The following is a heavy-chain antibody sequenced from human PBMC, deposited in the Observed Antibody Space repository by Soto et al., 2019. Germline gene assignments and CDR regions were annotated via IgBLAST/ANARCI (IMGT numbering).Heavy chain of an antibody. D-gene: IGHD1-20*01. CDR2: IYPGDSDA. Sequence: GESLKISCKGSGYMFTTYWIGWVRQMPGKGLEWMGIIYPGDSDARYSPSFQGQVTISVDKSISTAYLQWSSLKASDTAMYYCASGITGTTVYFDYWGQGTLVTVSS. CDR1: GYMFTTYW. CDR3: ASGITGTTVYFDY. V-gene: IGHV5-51*01. J-gene: IGHJ4*02.